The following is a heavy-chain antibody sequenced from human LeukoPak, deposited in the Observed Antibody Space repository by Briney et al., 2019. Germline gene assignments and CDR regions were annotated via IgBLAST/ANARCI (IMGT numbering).Heavy chain of an antibody. J-gene: IGHJ4*02. CDR2: ITGSGGNT. CDR3: AKLYSSSWAPAPERGYFDY. CDR1: GLTFSNYA. D-gene: IGHD6-13*01. Sequence: GGSLRLSCAASGLTFSNYAMTWVRQAPGKGLEWVATITGSGGNTYYADSVKGRFTISRDNSKNTLYLHMSSLRAEDTAMYYCAKLYSSSWAPAPERGYFDYWGQGTLVTVSS. V-gene: IGHV3-23*01.